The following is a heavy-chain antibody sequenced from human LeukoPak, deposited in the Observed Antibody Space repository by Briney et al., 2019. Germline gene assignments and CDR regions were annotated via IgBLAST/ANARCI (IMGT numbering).Heavy chain of an antibody. CDR1: GYTFTSYG. D-gene: IGHD1-26*01. CDR2: ISAYNGNT. J-gene: IGHJ3*02. CDR3: ARDGLHSWELHDAFDI. Sequence: ASVKVSCKASGYTFTSYGISWVRQAPGQGLEWMGWISAYNGNTNYAQKLQGRVTMTTDTSTSTAYMELRSLRSDDTAVYYCARDGLHSWELHDAFDIWGQGTMVTVSS. V-gene: IGHV1-18*01.